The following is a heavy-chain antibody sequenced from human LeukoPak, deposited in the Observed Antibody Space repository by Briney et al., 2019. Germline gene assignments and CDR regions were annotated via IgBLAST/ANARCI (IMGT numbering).Heavy chain of an antibody. CDR2: ISSSGSTI. V-gene: IGHV3-11*04. D-gene: IGHD3-3*01. CDR1: GFTFSDYY. J-gene: IGHJ6*03. Sequence: PGGSLRLSCAASGFTFSDYYMSWIRQAPGKGLEWVSYISSSGSTIYYADSVKGRFTISRDKAKNSLYLQMISLRAEDTAVYYCARDGYYGFWSGYYSHYYYYMDVWGKGTTVNVSS. CDR3: ARDGYYGFWSGYYSHYYYYMDV.